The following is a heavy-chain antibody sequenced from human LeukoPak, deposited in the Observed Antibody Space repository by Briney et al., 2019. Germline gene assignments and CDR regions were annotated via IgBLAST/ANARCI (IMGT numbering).Heavy chain of an antibody. Sequence: GGSLRLSCAVSGFPFSFYEMNWVRQAPGKGLEWVSNIGASGTTKYYADSVKGRFSISRDNAKTSLYLQMNSLRVDVTAVYYCALLAVASDFDYWGQGALVTVSS. D-gene: IGHD6-19*01. CDR2: IGASGTTK. V-gene: IGHV3-48*03. CDR1: GFPFSFYE. J-gene: IGHJ4*02. CDR3: ALLAVASDFDY.